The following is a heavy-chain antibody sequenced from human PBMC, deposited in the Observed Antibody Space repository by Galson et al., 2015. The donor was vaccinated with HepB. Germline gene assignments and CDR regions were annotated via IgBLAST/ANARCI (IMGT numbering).Heavy chain of an antibody. Sequence: SVKVSCKASGYTFTGYYMHWVRQAPGQGLEWMGWINPNSGGTNYAQKFQGWVTMTRDTSISTAYMELSRLRSDDTAVYYCARGGIPGYDILTGYYRQGGHYFDYWGQGTLVTVSS. CDR2: INPNSGGT. CDR1: GYTFTGYY. J-gene: IGHJ4*02. D-gene: IGHD3-9*01. CDR3: ARGGIPGYDILTGYYRQGGHYFDY. V-gene: IGHV1-2*04.